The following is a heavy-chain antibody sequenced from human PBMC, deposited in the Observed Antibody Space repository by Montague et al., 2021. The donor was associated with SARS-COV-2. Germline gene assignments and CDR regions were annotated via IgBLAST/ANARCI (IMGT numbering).Heavy chain of an antibody. CDR2: MHFTGKT. CDR3: ARDRFDFGAGRQGTIDF. D-gene: IGHD3-10*01. CDR1: GDSITNHY. V-gene: IGHV4-4*07. Sequence: SETLSLTCSVSGDSITNHYWSWIRQPAGKGLEWIGRMHFTGKTNFSPFFSSRLTMSADTSRNQFSLKLTSVTAADTAIYFCARDRFDFGAGRQGTIDFWGQGTLVTVS. J-gene: IGHJ4*02.